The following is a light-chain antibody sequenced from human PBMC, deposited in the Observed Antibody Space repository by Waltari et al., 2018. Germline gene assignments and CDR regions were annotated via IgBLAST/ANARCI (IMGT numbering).Light chain of an antibody. CDR3: QQYYSHPPT. CDR1: QGISSY. CDR2: AAS. V-gene: IGKV1-8*01. Sequence: AIRITQSPSSLSASTGDRVTITCRASQGISSYLAWYQQKPGKAPKFLIYAASTLQSGVPSRFSGSGSGTDFTLTISCLQSEDFASYYCQQYYSHPPTFGQGTTVENK. J-gene: IGKJ1*01.